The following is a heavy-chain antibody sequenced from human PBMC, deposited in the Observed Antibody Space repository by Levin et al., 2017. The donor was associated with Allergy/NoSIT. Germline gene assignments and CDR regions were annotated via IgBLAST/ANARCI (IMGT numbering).Heavy chain of an antibody. D-gene: IGHD2-15*01. CDR1: GLTFSSYA. CDR2: ISGSGGTT. V-gene: IGHV3-23*01. J-gene: IGHJ4*02. Sequence: TGGSLRLSCAASGLTFSSYAMSWVRQAPGKGLEWVAAISGSGGTTYYADSVKGRFTVSRDNSQNMLYLQMNSLRAEDTAVYHCARGTGVNCYSGLDYWGRGTLVTVS. CDR3: ARGTGVNCYSGLDY.